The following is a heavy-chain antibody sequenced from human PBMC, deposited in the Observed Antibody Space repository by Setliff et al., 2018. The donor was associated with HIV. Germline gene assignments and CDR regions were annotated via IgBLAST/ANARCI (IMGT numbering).Heavy chain of an antibody. CDR2: ISYSGST. Sequence: LSLTCAVSGYSISSSSYYWGWIRQPPGKGLEWIGSISYSGSTYYNPSLKSRVTISLDTSKNQFSLNLSSVTAADTAVYYCASGPGYGWGSYRLDYWGQGTLVTVSS. D-gene: IGHD3-10*01. CDR3: ASGPGYGWGSYRLDY. CDR1: GYSISSSSYY. J-gene: IGHJ4*02. V-gene: IGHV4-39*07.